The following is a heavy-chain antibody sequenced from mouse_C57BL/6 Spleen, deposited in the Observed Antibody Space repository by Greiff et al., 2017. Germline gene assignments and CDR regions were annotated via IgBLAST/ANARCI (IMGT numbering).Heavy chain of an antibody. D-gene: IGHD1-1*01. CDR3: ARDYGSSNPLDY. CDR1: GYTFTSYW. Sequence: QVQLQQPGAELVKPGASVKLSCKASGYTFTSYWMHWVKQRPGQGLEWIGMIHPNSGSTNYNEKFKSKATLTVDKSSSTAYMQLSSLTSEDSAVYYCARDYGSSNPLDYWGQGTTLTVSS. CDR2: IHPNSGST. J-gene: IGHJ2*01. V-gene: IGHV1-64*01.